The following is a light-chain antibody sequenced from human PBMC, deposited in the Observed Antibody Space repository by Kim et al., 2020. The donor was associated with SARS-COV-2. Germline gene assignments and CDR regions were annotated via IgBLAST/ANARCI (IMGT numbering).Light chain of an antibody. V-gene: IGLV3-19*01. CDR1: SLRSYY. Sequence: AVGQTVRITCQGDSLRSYYPSWYQQKPGQAPILVIYGKNNRPSGIPDRFSGSSSGNTASLTITGAQAEDEADYYCNSRDTSGSHLVFGGGTKVTVL. J-gene: IGLJ2*01. CDR3: NSRDTSGSHLV. CDR2: GKN.